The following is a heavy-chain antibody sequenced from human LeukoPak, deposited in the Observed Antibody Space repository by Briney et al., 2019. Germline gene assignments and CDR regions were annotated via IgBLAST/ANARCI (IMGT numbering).Heavy chain of an antibody. D-gene: IGHD2-2*01. V-gene: IGHV3-23*01. Sequence: GSLRLSCAASGFIFSYSAMNWVRQVPGKGLEWVSAIIGSGCNTLYADSVRGRFTFSRDNSKNTLQLQMNSLRAEDTAVYYCAKADCSDIGCYVKDYWGQGTLVTVSS. CDR1: GFIFSYSA. CDR2: IIGSGCNT. J-gene: IGHJ4*02. CDR3: AKADCSDIGCYVKDY.